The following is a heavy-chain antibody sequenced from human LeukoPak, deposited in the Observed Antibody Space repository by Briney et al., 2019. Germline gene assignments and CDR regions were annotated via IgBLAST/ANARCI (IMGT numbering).Heavy chain of an antibody. V-gene: IGHV3-7*01. D-gene: IGHD2-2*02. CDR1: GFTFSGYW. Sequence: GGSLRLSCAASGFTFSGYWMSWVRQAPGKGLEWVADMKQDGSEKYCVDSVEGRFTISRDNARNSLYLRLNNLRAEDTAVYYCARGGYCSSTSCYNGSTDYWGQGTLVTVSS. CDR2: MKQDGSEK. J-gene: IGHJ4*02. CDR3: ARGGYCSSTSCYNGSTDY.